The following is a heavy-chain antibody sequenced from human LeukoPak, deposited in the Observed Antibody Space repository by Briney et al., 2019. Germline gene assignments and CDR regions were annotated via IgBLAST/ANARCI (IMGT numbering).Heavy chain of an antibody. CDR2: INHSGST. V-gene: IGHV4-34*01. CDR1: GGSFSGYY. J-gene: IGHJ4*02. CDR3: ARRSFYYYDSSGYYGY. Sequence: PSETLSLTCAVYGGSFSGYYWSWIRQPPGKGLEWIREINHSGSTNYNPSLKSRVTISVDTSKNQFSLKLSSVTAADTAVYYCARRSFYYYDSSGYYGYWGQGTLVTVSS. D-gene: IGHD3-22*01.